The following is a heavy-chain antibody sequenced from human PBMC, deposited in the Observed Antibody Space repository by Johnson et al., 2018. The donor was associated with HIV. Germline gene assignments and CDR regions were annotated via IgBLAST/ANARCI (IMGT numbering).Heavy chain of an antibody. CDR2: ISYDGSNK. CDR3: ARDCRNSTSCLAFDI. J-gene: IGHJ3*02. V-gene: IGHV3-30*04. CDR1: GFTFSGYP. Sequence: QVQLVESGGGVVQPGRSLRLSCAASGFTFSGYPMHWLRQAPGKGLEWVAVISYDGSNKYYADSVKGRFTISRDNSKNTVFLQMNSLRAEDTALYYCARDCRNSTSCLAFDIWGQGTRVTVSS. D-gene: IGHD2/OR15-2a*01.